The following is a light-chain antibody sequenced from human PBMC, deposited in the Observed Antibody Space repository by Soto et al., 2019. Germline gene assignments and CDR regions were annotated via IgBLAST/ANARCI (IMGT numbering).Light chain of an antibody. J-gene: IGLJ1*01. CDR3: SSYTSRSTYV. CDR2: EVS. V-gene: IGLV2-14*02. CDR1: SSDVGSRNL. Sequence: QSALTQPASVSGSPGQSITISCTGTSSDVGSRNLVSWYQQQPGKAPKLLIYEVSDRPSGVSNRFSGSKSGNTASLTISGLQPEDEADYSCSSYTSRSTYVFGTGTKLTVL.